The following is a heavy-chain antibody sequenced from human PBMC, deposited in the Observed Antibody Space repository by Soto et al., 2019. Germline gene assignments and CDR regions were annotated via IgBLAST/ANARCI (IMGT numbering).Heavy chain of an antibody. CDR3: AKERRGYYDFWSGYYQYYYGMDV. CDR1: GFTFSSYA. CDR2: ISGSGGST. J-gene: IGHJ6*02. D-gene: IGHD3-3*01. V-gene: IGHV3-23*01. Sequence: GGSLRLSCAASGFTFSSYAMSWVRQAPGKGLEWVSAISGSGGSTYYTDSVKGRFTISRDNSKNTLYLQMNSLRAEDTAVYYCAKERRGYYDFWSGYYQYYYGMDVWGQGTTVTVSS.